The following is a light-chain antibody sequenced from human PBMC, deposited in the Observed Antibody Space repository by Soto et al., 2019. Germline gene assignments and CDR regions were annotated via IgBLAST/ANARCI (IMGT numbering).Light chain of an antibody. CDR1: TSNIGADYD. CDR3: QSYDSSLRVSV. Sequence: QPVLTQPPSVSGAPGQRVTISCTGSTSNIGADYDVHWYRHLPGTTPTLLIYGNNNRPSGVPDRFSGSKSGTSASLAITGLQVEDEGDYYCQSYDSSLRVSVFGGGTKLTVL. V-gene: IGLV1-40*01. CDR2: GNN. J-gene: IGLJ2*01.